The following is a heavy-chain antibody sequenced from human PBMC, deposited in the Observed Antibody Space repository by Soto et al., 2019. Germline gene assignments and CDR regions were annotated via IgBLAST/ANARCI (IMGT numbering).Heavy chain of an antibody. D-gene: IGHD3-3*01. V-gene: IGHV4-4*07. CDR2: IDNSGST. CDR3: ARGGQDFWSGPFDY. Sequence: SETLSLTCTVSGGSISNYFCNWIRQPAGKGLEWIGRIDNSGSTNYNPSLKSRITMSADTSRNQFSLRLNSVTAADTAVYYCARGGQDFWSGPFDYWGQGALVTVSS. CDR1: GGSISNYF. J-gene: IGHJ4*02.